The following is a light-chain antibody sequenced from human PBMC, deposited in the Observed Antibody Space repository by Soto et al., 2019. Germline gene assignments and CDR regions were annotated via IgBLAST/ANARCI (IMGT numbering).Light chain of an antibody. V-gene: IGKV3-20*01. Sequence: EIVLTQSPGTLSLSPGERATLSCRASQSVTNNYLGWYQQKPGQAPRLLIYGVSSRAAGIPDRFGGSGSGTVFTLTISRLEPEDPAVYFCHHYVNSRYTFGRGTKLEIK. CDR1: QSVTNNY. CDR2: GVS. CDR3: HHYVNSRYT. J-gene: IGKJ2*01.